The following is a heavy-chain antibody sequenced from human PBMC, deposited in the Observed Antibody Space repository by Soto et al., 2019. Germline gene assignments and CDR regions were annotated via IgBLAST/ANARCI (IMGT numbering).Heavy chain of an antibody. CDR1: GGSITSHY. D-gene: IGHD2-8*01. Sequence: PSETLSLTCSVSGGSITSHYWTWVRQPPGKGLEWIGYMYYSGRTNYNPSLKSRVTVSIDPSKNQFSLQMSSITAADTAVYYCARGVLIAPDVWGQGTTVT. CDR3: ARGVLIAPDV. CDR2: MYYSGRT. V-gene: IGHV4-59*08. J-gene: IGHJ6*02.